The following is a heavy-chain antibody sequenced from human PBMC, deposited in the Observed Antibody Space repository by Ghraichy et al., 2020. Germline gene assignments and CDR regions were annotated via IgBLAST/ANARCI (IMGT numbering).Heavy chain of an antibody. CDR1: GFTFSNYA. D-gene: IGHD2-8*02. Sequence: GGSLRLSCAASGFTFSNYAMHWVRQAPGKGLQWVSFISGSGGATYYADSVKGRFSISRDNSKNALYLQMDSLRAEDTAVYYCAKDAAGNNDWWKFIDYWGQGTLVTVSS. CDR3: AKDAAGNNDWWKFIDY. V-gene: IGHV3-23*01. CDR2: ISGSGGAT. J-gene: IGHJ4*02.